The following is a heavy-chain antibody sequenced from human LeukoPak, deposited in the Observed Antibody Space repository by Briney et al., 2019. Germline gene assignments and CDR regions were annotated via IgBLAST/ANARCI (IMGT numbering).Heavy chain of an antibody. CDR1: GGSFSGYY. D-gene: IGHD2-15*01. CDR2: INHSGST. CDR3: ARARWPLDY. J-gene: IGHJ4*02. Sequence: PSETLSLTCAVYGGSFSGYYWSWIRQPPGKGLEWIGEINHSGSTNYNPSLKSRVTISVDTSKNQFSLKLSSVTAADTAVYYCARARWPLDYWGQGTLVTVSS. V-gene: IGHV4-34*01.